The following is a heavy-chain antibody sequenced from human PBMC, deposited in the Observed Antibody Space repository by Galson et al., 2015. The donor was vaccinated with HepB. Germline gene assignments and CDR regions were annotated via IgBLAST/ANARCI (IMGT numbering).Heavy chain of an antibody. J-gene: IGHJ4*02. Sequence: SVKVSSKASGGTFSSYAISWVRQAPGQGLEWTGGIIPIFGTANYAQKFQGRVTMTRDTSISTAYMELSRLRSDDTAVYYCARGQYSSSWYYFDYWGQGTLVTVSS. CDR2: IIPIFGTA. CDR1: GGTFSSYA. CDR3: ARGQYSSSWYYFDY. V-gene: IGHV1-69*05. D-gene: IGHD6-13*01.